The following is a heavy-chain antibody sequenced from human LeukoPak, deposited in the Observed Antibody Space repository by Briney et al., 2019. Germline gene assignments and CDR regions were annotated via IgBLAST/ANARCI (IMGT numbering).Heavy chain of an antibody. CDR1: GFTFSSQS. Sequence: GGSLRLSCAASGFTFSSQSMTWVRQAPGKGLEWVSGISGSGDNTYYGDSVKGRFTISRDNSKSTMYLQMNSLRVEDTAVYYCVKWPGYGMNRGQGTLVTVA. D-gene: IGHD5-18*01. CDR2: ISGSGDNT. CDR3: VKWPGYGMN. V-gene: IGHV3-23*01. J-gene: IGHJ4*02.